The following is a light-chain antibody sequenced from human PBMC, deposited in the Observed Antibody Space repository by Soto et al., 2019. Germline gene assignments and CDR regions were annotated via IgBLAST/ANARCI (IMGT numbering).Light chain of an antibody. Sequence: EIVMTQSPVTLSASPGERVTLSCRASQSVNINLAWYQQRHGQAPRALIYGASNRASGIPDKFSGSESGTDFNLTICSLEPDDLALYFCQQYKDWPPLTFGGGARVEIK. V-gene: IGKV3-15*01. CDR1: QSVNIN. J-gene: IGKJ4*01. CDR3: QQYKDWPPLT. CDR2: GAS.